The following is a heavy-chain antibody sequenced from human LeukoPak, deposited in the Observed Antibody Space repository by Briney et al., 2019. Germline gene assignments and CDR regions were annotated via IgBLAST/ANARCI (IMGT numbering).Heavy chain of an antibody. Sequence: GGSLRLSCAASGFTFSRFWMSWVRQAPGKGLEWVANIKQDGSEKYYVDSVKGRLTISRDNAKNSLYLQMNSLRAEDTAVFYCARDGTYTDYDPDFDIWGQGTLVTVSS. J-gene: IGHJ4*02. CDR1: GFTFSRFW. V-gene: IGHV3-7*04. CDR2: IKQDGSEK. CDR3: ARDGTYTDYDPDFDI. D-gene: IGHD5-12*01.